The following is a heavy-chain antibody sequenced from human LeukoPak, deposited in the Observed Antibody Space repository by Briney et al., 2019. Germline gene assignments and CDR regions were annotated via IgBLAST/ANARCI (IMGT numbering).Heavy chain of an antibody. Sequence: GSLRLSCAAFGFSFSTHAMSWVRQAPGKGLEWVSTIYYSGGNTYSADSVKGRFTISRDNAKNMLYLQMNSLRAEDTAIYYCAKDQGQAVVPRRFDYWGQGTLVTVSS. D-gene: IGHD4-23*01. V-gene: IGHV3-23*01. CDR3: AKDQGQAVVPRRFDY. CDR1: GFSFSTHA. CDR2: IYYSGGNT. J-gene: IGHJ4*02.